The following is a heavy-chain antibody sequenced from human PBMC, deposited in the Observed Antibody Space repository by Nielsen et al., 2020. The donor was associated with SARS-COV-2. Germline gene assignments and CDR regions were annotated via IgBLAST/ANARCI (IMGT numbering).Heavy chain of an antibody. Sequence: ASVKVSCKASGYTFTGYYMHWVRQAPGQGLEWMGWISAYNGNTNYAQKLQGRDTMTTDTSTSTAYMELRSLRSDDTAVYYCAREYYDYVWGSYRRYDYWGQGTLVTVSS. CDR2: ISAYNGNT. V-gene: IGHV1-18*04. CDR3: AREYYDYVWGSYRRYDY. J-gene: IGHJ4*02. D-gene: IGHD3-16*02. CDR1: GYTFTGYY.